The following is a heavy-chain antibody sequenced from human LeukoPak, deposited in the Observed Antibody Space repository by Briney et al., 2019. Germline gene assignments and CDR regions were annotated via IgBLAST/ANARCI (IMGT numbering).Heavy chain of an antibody. CDR1: GGSFSNYY. Sequence: PSETLSLTCAVYGGSFSNYYWSCIRQSPGKGLEWIGEINHSGSTNYNPSLKSRVTISVDTSKNQFSLKLSSVTAADTAVYYCARRPLYYYGSGSYYPFDYWGQGTLVTVSS. CDR3: ARRPLYYYGSGSYYPFDY. V-gene: IGHV4-34*01. J-gene: IGHJ4*02. CDR2: INHSGST. D-gene: IGHD3-10*01.